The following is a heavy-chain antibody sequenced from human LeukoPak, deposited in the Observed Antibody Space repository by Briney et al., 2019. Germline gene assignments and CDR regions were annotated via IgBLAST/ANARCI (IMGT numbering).Heavy chain of an antibody. CDR3: ARDPYYHGSGTYYSEYYFDY. CDR1: GYTFTSYD. Sequence: GASVKVSCKASGYTFTSYDINWVRQATGQGLEWMGWMNPNSGNTGYAQKFQGRVTMTRNTSISTAYMELSSLYSEDTAVYYCARDPYYHGSGTYYSEYYFDYWGQGTLVTVSS. J-gene: IGHJ4*02. CDR2: MNPNSGNT. V-gene: IGHV1-8*01. D-gene: IGHD3-10*01.